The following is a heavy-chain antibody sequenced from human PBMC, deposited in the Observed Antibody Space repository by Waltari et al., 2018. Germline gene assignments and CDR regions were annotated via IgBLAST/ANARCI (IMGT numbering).Heavy chain of an antibody. D-gene: IGHD5-18*01. J-gene: IGHJ4*02. V-gene: IGHV1-8*03. CDR3: ARGPRRGYSYDRFDY. CDR2: MNPNSGNT. Sequence: WVRQATGQGLEWMGWMNPNSGNTGYAQKFQGRVTITRNTSISTAYMELSSLRSEDTAVYYCARGPRRGYSYDRFDYWGQGTLVTVSS.